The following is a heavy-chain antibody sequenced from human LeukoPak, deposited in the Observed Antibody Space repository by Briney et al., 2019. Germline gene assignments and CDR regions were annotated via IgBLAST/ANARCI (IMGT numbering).Heavy chain of an antibody. Sequence: GGSLRLSCAASGFTFDDYAMHWVRQAPGKGLEWVSLISGLGGTTYYAGSVKGRFTISRDNKKNSLYLQMNSLRTEDSAFYYCAKDLGASSSSGSWFAPWGQGTLVTVPS. CDR3: AKDLGASSSSGSWFAP. V-gene: IGHV3-43*02. CDR2: ISGLGGTT. J-gene: IGHJ5*02. D-gene: IGHD6-6*01. CDR1: GFTFDDYA.